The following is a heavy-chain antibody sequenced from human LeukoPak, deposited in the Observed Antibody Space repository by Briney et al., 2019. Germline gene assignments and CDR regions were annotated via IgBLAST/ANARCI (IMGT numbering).Heavy chain of an antibody. J-gene: IGHJ6*04. V-gene: IGHV3-7*03. D-gene: IGHD3-10*01. Sequence: GGSLRLSCAASGFTFSSYWMSWVRQAPGKGLEWVANIKQDGSEKYYVDSVEGRFTISRDNAKNSLYLQMNSLRAEDTAVYYCARDHYGSGSYYYYGMDVWGKGTTVTVSS. CDR3: ARDHYGSGSYYYYGMDV. CDR2: IKQDGSEK. CDR1: GFTFSSYW.